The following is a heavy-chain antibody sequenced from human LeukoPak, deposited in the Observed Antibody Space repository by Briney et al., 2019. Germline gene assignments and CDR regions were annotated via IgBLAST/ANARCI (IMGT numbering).Heavy chain of an antibody. V-gene: IGHV4-30-4*01. CDR2: IYYSGST. Sequence: PSQTLSLTCTVSSGSISSGDDYWSGIRQPPGKGLEWIGYIYYSGSTYYNPSLKSRVTISVDTSKNQFSLKLSSVTAADTAVYYCARVVVAAGHWFDPWGQGTLITVSS. CDR1: SGSISSGDDY. D-gene: IGHD2-15*01. J-gene: IGHJ5*02. CDR3: ARVVVAAGHWFDP.